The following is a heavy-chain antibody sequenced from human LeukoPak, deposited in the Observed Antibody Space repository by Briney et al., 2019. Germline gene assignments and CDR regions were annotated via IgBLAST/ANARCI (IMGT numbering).Heavy chain of an antibody. CDR1: GGSISSYY. J-gene: IGHJ4*02. Sequence: SETLSLTCTVSGGSISSYYWSRIRQPPGKGLEWIGYIYYSGSTNYNPSLKSRVTISVDTSKNQFSLKLSSVTAADTAVYYCARSEWELLLFDYWGQGTLVAVSS. CDR2: IYYSGST. V-gene: IGHV4-59*01. CDR3: ARSEWELLLFDY. D-gene: IGHD1-26*01.